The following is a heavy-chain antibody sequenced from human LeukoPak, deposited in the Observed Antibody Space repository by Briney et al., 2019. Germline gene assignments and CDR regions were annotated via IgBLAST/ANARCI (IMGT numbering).Heavy chain of an antibody. CDR3: ARASIGYSNYVGYYFDS. D-gene: IGHD4-11*01. CDR1: GFTFSSYS. V-gene: IGHV3-20*04. Sequence: PGGSLRLSCAASGFTFSSYSMNWVRQAPGKGLEWVSGINWNGGSTGYADSVKGRFTISRDNAKNSLYLQMNSLRAEDTAVYYCARASIGYSNYVGYYFDSWGQGTLVTVSS. CDR2: INWNGGST. J-gene: IGHJ4*02.